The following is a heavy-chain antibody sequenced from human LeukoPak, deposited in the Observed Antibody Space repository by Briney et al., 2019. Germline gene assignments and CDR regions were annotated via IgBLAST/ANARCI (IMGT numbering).Heavy chain of an antibody. V-gene: IGHV1-18*01. J-gene: IGHJ5*02. D-gene: IGHD6-19*01. Sequence: ASVKVSCKASGYTFTSYGTSWVRQAPGQGLEWMGWISAYNGNTNYAQKLQGRVTMTTDTSTSTAYMELRSLRSDDTAVYYCAREQSARGWFDPWGQGTLVTVSS. CDR1: GYTFTSYG. CDR3: AREQSARGWFDP. CDR2: ISAYNGNT.